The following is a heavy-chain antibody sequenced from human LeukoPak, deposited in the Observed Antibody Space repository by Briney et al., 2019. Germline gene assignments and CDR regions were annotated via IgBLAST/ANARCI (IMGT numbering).Heavy chain of an antibody. Sequence: SETLSLTCTVSGGSISSYYWSWIRRPPGKGLEWIGYIYYSGSTNYNPSLKSRVTISVDTSKNQFSLKLSSVTAADTAVYYCAGGVGATGDDYWGQGTLVTVSS. CDR3: AGGVGATGDDY. J-gene: IGHJ4*02. D-gene: IGHD1-26*01. CDR2: IYYSGST. V-gene: IGHV4-59*01. CDR1: GGSISSYY.